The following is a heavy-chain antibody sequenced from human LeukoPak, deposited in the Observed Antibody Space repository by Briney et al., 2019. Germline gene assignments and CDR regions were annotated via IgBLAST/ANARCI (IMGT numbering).Heavy chain of an antibody. D-gene: IGHD5-12*01. J-gene: IGHJ4*02. CDR2: ISSSSSTI. Sequence: GGSLRLSCAASGFTFSSYSMNWVRQAPGKGLEWVSYISSSSSTIYYADSVKGRFTISRDNAKNSLYLQMNSLRDEDTAVYYCARLPPTKYSGYDRRDYWGQGALVTVSS. CDR3: ARLPPTKYSGYDRRDY. V-gene: IGHV3-48*02. CDR1: GFTFSSYS.